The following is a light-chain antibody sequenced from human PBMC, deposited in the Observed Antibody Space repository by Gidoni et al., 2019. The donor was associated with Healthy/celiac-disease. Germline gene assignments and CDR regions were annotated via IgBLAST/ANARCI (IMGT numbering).Light chain of an antibody. CDR1: QSISSY. V-gene: IGKV1-39*01. J-gene: IGKJ5*01. CDR3: QQSYSTPQT. Sequence: DNHTTPYPSSLSASVGDRVTITCRASQSISSYLNWYQQKPGKAPKLLIYAASSLQSGVPSRFSGSGSGTDFTLTISSLQPEDFATYYCQQSYSTPQTFGQGTQLEIK. CDR2: AAS.